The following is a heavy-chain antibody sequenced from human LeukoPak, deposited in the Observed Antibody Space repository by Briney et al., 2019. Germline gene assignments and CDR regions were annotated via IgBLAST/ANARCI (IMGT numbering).Heavy chain of an antibody. CDR2: IWPDGSNT. CDR1: GFTFSTYA. V-gene: IGHV3-30*02. J-gene: IGHJ4*02. Sequence: GGSLRLSCAASGFTFSTYAMHWVRQAPGKGLDWVAVIWPDGSNTYYAESVKGRFTFSRDNSKNTLYLQMNSLRAEDTAVYYCAKETPEDYGDPAFGYWGQGTLVTVSS. D-gene: IGHD4-17*01. CDR3: AKETPEDYGDPAFGY.